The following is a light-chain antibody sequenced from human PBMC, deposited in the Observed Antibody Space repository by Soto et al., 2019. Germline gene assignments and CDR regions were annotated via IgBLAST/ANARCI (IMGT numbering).Light chain of an antibody. J-gene: IGLJ2*01. V-gene: IGLV1-44*01. CDR1: TSNVGSNA. CDR3: ASWDDSLNGQVV. CDR2: SNN. Sequence: QSVLTQPPSASGTPGQRVTISCSGGTSNVGSNAVHWYQQLPGTAPKLLIYSNNQRPSGGPDRFSGSKSGTSASLSISGRLSEDEDDYYCASWDDSLNGQVVFAGGTKLTVL.